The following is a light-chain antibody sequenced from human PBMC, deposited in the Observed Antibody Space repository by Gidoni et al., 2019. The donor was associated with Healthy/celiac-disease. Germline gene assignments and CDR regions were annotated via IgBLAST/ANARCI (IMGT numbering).Light chain of an antibody. CDR2: RNN. V-gene: IGLV1-47*01. Sequence: QSVLTQPPSASGTPGQRVPISCSGSSSNLVSNYVYWYQQLPGTAPKLLISRNNQRPSGVPARFSGSKSGTSASLASSGLRSEDEADYYCAAWDDSLSGYVVFGGGTKLTVL. J-gene: IGLJ2*01. CDR1: SSNLVSNY. CDR3: AAWDDSLSGYVV.